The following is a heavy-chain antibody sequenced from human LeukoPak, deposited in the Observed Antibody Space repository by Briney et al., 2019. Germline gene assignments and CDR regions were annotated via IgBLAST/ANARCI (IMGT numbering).Heavy chain of an antibody. V-gene: IGHV3-20*04. Sequence: GGSLRLSRAASGFTFDDYGMSWVRQAPGKGLEWVSGINWNGGSTGYADSVKGRFTISRDNAKNSLYLQMNSLRAEDTALYYCARGSRYGDYVGVDYWGQGTLVTVSS. CDR3: ARGSRYGDYVGVDY. D-gene: IGHD4-17*01. J-gene: IGHJ4*02. CDR2: INWNGGST. CDR1: GFTFDDYG.